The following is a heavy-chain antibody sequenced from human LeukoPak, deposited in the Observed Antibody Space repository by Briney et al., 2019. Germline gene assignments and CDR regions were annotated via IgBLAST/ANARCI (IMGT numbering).Heavy chain of an antibody. Sequence: PGGSLRLSCAASRFTLSNYWMSWVRQAPGKGLEWVANIKQDGSETYYVDSVKGRFTISRDNAKSSLYLQMNSLRVEDTALYYCARSGSGYDYWGQGALVTVSS. D-gene: IGHD3-10*01. CDR3: ARSGSGYDY. J-gene: IGHJ4*02. CDR1: RFTLSNYW. V-gene: IGHV3-7*01. CDR2: IKQDGSET.